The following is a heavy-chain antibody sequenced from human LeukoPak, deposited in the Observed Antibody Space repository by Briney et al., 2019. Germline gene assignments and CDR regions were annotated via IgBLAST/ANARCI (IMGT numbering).Heavy chain of an antibody. CDR3: ARDIRYYYGSGSYYRYFDY. V-gene: IGHV3-48*01. CDR1: GFTFSSYS. J-gene: IGHJ4*02. Sequence: GGSLRLSCAASGFTFSSYSMNWVRQAPGKGLEWVSYISSSSTTIYYADSVKGRFTISRENAKNSLYLQMNSLRAEDTAVYYCARDIRYYYGSGSYYRYFDYWGQGTLVTVSS. CDR2: ISSSSTTI. D-gene: IGHD3-10*01.